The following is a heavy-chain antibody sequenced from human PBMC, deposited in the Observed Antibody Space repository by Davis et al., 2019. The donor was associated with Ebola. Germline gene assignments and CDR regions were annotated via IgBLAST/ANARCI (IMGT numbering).Heavy chain of an antibody. J-gene: IGHJ6*04. Sequence: HSQTLSLTCAISGNSVPGSGTAWNWIRQSPSRGLEWLGRTYYTSKWFNDYAVSVKGRITVNADTSKNQFSLQLDSVTPEDTALYYCARGWLRRGMDVWGEGTTVTVSS. CDR1: GNSVPGSGTA. CDR3: ARGWLRRGMDV. CDR2: TYYTSKWFN. D-gene: IGHD5-18*01. V-gene: IGHV6-1*01.